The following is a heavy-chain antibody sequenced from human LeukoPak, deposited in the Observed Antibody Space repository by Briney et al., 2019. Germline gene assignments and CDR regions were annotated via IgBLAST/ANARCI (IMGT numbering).Heavy chain of an antibody. Sequence: SETLSLTCTVSGXSISSYYGSCIRQPAGKGQEWIGRIYSSGSSNYNPSLKSLVTMSVDTSKNQFSLKLSSVTATDTAVYYCERTYCSGGSCHFDYWGQGTLVSVSS. J-gene: IGHJ4*02. CDR1: GXSISSYY. CDR2: IYSSGSS. V-gene: IGHV4-4*07. CDR3: ERTYCSGGSCHFDY. D-gene: IGHD2-15*01.